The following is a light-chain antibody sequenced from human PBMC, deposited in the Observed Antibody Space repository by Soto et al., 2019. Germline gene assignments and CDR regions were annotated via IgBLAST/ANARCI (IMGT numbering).Light chain of an antibody. CDR1: RSNIGSNS. Sequence: QLVLTQPPSASRTPGQTVTISCSGSRSNIGSNSIYWLQQLPGAAPKLLIFGNDQRPSGVPDRFSGSKSGTSASLAISGLRSEDEGDYYCAVWDDSLSGVVFGGGTKLTVL. CDR3: AVWDDSLSGVV. V-gene: IGLV1-47*01. J-gene: IGLJ3*02. CDR2: GND.